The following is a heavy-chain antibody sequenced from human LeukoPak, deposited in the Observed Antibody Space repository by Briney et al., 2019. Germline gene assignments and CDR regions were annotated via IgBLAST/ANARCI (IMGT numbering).Heavy chain of an antibody. V-gene: IGHV1-69*04. CDR1: GGTFSSYT. Sequence: SVKVSCKASGGTFSSYTISWVRQAPGRGLEWMGRIIPILGIANYAQKFQGRVTITADKSTSTAYMELSSLRSEDTAVYYCARELVVATIKYFDYWGQGTLVTVSS. CDR2: IIPILGIA. CDR3: ARELVVATIKYFDY. J-gene: IGHJ4*02. D-gene: IGHD5-12*01.